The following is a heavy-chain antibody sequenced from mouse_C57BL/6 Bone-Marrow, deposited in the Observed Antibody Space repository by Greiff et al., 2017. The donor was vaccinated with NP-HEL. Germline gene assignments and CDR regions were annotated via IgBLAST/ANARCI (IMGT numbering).Heavy chain of an antibody. CDR2: IYPGDGDT. CDR1: GYAFRSYW. CDR3: AKDWNYFDY. Sequence: VQVVESGAELVQPGASVKISCKASGYAFRSYWMNWVQQRPGKGLEWIGQIYPGDGDTNYNGKFKGKATLTADKSSSTAYMQLSSLTSEDSAVYFCAKDWNYFDYWGQGTTLTVSS. D-gene: IGHD4-1*01. V-gene: IGHV1-80*01. J-gene: IGHJ2*01.